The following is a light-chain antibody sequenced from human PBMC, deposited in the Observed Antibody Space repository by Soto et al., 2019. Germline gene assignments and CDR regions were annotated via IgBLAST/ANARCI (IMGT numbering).Light chain of an antibody. Sequence: EIVLTQSPATLSLSPGDSATLSCRASQTVRYFLAWYQQRPGQAPSLLLYDTSNRATGVPARFSGSGSGTDFTLTISGLEPEDSAVYFCQQRYDWPVTFGPGTKVKIK. CDR3: QQRYDWPVT. J-gene: IGKJ3*01. CDR2: DTS. CDR1: QTVRYF. V-gene: IGKV3-11*01.